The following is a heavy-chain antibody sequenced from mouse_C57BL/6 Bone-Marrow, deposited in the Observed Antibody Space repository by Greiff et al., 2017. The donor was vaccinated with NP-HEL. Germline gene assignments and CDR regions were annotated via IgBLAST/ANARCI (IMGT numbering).Heavy chain of an antibody. CDR2: IWWDDDK. Sequence: QVTLKVSGPGILQPSQTLSLTCSFSGFSLSTFGMGVGWIRQPSGKGLEWLAHIWWDDDKYYNPALKSRLTISKDTSKNQVFLKIANVDTAETATYYCARDPHYYGSSCGAYWGQGTLVTVSA. D-gene: IGHD1-1*01. J-gene: IGHJ3*01. CDR1: GFSLSTFGMG. V-gene: IGHV8-8*01. CDR3: ARDPHYYGSSCGAY.